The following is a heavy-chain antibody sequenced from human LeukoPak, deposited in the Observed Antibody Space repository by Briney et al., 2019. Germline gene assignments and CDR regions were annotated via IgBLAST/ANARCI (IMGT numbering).Heavy chain of an antibody. CDR3: ASSRYDSSGYYGIIGY. Sequence: PGGSLRLSCAASGFTFSNAWMNWVRQAPGKGLEWVSSISRSSNYKYYADSVKGRFTISRDNAKNSLYLQMNSLRAEDTALYYCASSRYDSSGYYGIIGYWGQGTLVTVSS. CDR2: ISRSSNYK. V-gene: IGHV3-21*01. D-gene: IGHD3-22*01. J-gene: IGHJ4*02. CDR1: GFTFSNAW.